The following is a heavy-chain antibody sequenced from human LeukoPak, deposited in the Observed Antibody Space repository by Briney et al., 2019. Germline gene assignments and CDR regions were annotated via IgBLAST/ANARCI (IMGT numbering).Heavy chain of an antibody. CDR3: ARSPKYCSGTSCSVSY. V-gene: IGHV5-10-1*01. CDR2: IDPSDSYT. Sequence: GESLKISCKASGYSLTSYWISWVRQMPGNGLEWMGRIDPSDSYTNYRPSFQGHVTISADKSISTPYLQWSSLRASDTAMYYCARSPKYCSGTSCSVSYWGQGTLVTVSS. CDR1: GYSLTSYW. J-gene: IGHJ4*02. D-gene: IGHD2-2*01.